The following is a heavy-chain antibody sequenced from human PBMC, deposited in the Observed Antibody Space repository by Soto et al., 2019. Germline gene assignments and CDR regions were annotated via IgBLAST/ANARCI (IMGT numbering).Heavy chain of an antibody. Sequence: GSLRLSCAASGFTFSSYGMHWVRQAPGKGLEWVAIISYDGTNKYYADSVKGRFTISRDNSKNTLYLQMNSLRTEDTAVYYCAKGLNYGGPYFDYWGQGTLVTVSS. D-gene: IGHD4-17*01. CDR2: ISYDGTNK. J-gene: IGHJ4*02. CDR3: AKGLNYGGPYFDY. V-gene: IGHV3-30*18. CDR1: GFTFSSYG.